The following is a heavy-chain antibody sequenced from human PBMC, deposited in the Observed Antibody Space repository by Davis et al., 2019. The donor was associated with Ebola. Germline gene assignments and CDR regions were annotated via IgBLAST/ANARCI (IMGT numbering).Heavy chain of an antibody. D-gene: IGHD3-3*01. CDR2: INHSGST. Sequence: MPSETLSLTCAVYGASFSGYYWSWIRQPPGKGLEWIGEINHSGSTNYNPSLKSRVTISVDTSKNQFSLKLSSVTAADTAVYYCARGRDFWRNWGQGTLATVSS. CDR1: GASFSGYY. V-gene: IGHV4-34*01. J-gene: IGHJ4*02. CDR3: ARGRDFWRN.